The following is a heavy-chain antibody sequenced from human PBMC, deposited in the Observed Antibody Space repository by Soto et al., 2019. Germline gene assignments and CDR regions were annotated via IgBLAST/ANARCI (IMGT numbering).Heavy chain of an antibody. CDR2: INHSGST. CDR1: GGSFSGYY. V-gene: IGHV4-34*01. D-gene: IGHD7-27*01. J-gene: IGHJ4*02. Sequence: QVQLQQWGAGLLKPSETLSLTCAVYGGSFSGYYWNWIRQPPGKGLEWIGEINHSGSTNYNPSIKSRVTISVDTSKNQFSLKLSSVTAAATAVYYCARGWGTIFDYWGQGTLVTVSS. CDR3: ARGWGTIFDY.